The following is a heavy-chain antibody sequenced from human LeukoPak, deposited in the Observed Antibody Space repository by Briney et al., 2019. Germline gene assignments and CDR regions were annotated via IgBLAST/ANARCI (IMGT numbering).Heavy chain of an antibody. CDR2: INPNSGGP. Sequence: ASVKVSCKASGYTFTGYYMHWVRQAPGQGLEWMGRINPNSGGPNYAQTFQGRVTITRDTSISTAYMEFSSLISEDLGVYYCAATAVKLVRGVQSPLYYYMDVWGKGTTVTVSS. CDR3: AATAVKLVRGVQSPLYYYMDV. J-gene: IGHJ6*03. CDR1: GYTFTGYY. D-gene: IGHD3-10*01. V-gene: IGHV1-2*01.